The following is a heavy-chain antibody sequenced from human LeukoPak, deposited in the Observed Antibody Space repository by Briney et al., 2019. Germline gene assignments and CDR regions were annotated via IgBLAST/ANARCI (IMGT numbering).Heavy chain of an antibody. D-gene: IGHD6-19*01. CDR2: ISSSGSTI. J-gene: IGHJ4*02. Sequence: PGGSLRLSCAASGFTFSSYEMNWVRQAPGKGLEWVAYISSSGSTIYYADSVKGRFTISRDNAKNSLYLQMNSLRAEDTAVYYCARDLGSGWYYFDYWGPRTLVTVSS. CDR1: GFTFSSYE. V-gene: IGHV3-48*03. CDR3: ARDLGSGWYYFDY.